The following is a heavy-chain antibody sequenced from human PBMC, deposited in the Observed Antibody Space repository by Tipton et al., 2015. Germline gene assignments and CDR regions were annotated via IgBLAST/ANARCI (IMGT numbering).Heavy chain of an antibody. J-gene: IGHJ4*02. CDR2: INESGST. Sequence: TLSLTCTVHNGSLSDYYWSWIRQPPGKGLQWIGEINESGSTNYNPSLKSRVTLSMDMSKNQFSLKMTYVTAADTAFYYCARGGLDGGNSVFHWGQGNLVSVSS. V-gene: IGHV4-34*01. CDR1: NGSLSDYY. CDR3: ARGGLDGGNSVFH. D-gene: IGHD4-23*01.